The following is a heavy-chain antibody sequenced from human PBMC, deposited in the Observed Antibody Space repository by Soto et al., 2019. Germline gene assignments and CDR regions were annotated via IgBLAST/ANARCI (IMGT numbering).Heavy chain of an antibody. D-gene: IGHD6-13*01. Sequence: TGGSLRLSCAASGFTFSSYAMHWVRQAPGKGLEWVAVISYDGSNKYYADSVKGRFTISRDNSKNTLYLQMNSLRAEDTAVYYCARDDSIAAAGVIDYWGQGTLVTVSS. CDR2: ISYDGSNK. CDR1: GFTFSSYA. V-gene: IGHV3-30-3*01. J-gene: IGHJ4*02. CDR3: ARDDSIAAAGVIDY.